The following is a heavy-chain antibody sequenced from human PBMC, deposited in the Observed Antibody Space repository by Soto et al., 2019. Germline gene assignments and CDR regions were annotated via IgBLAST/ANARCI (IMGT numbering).Heavy chain of an antibody. CDR1: GASISSGGYY. Sequence: QVQLQESGPGLVKPSQTLSLTCTVSGASISSGGYYWSWTRQHPGKGLEWIGFSYYSGSTFSNPSLKGRVTITVDTYKYQFSLKLSSVTAADTAVYYCAREPAIWGQGTLVAVSS. V-gene: IGHV4-31*03. J-gene: IGHJ4*02. CDR2: SYYSGST. CDR3: AREPAI.